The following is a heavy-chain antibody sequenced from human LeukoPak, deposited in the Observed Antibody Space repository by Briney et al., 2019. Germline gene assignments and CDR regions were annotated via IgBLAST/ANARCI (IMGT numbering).Heavy chain of an antibody. CDR2: IDPSDSYT. D-gene: IGHD2-15*01. CDR1: GYSFTSYW. Sequence: GESLKISCKSSGYSFTSYWISWVRQMPGKGLEWMGRIDPSDSYTNYSPSFQGHVTISADKSISTAYLQWSSLKASDTAMYYCARLSSGGRLSRNNWFDLWGQGTLVTVSS. V-gene: IGHV5-10-1*01. J-gene: IGHJ5*02. CDR3: ARLSSGGRLSRNNWFDL.